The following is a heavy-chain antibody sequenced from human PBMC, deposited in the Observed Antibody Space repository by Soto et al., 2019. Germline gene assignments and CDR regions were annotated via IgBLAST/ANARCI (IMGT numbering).Heavy chain of an antibody. CDR2: MNPNSGNT. V-gene: IGHV1-8*01. J-gene: IGHJ6*03. CDR3: ARAEKGYSSSWYPPYYYYYYMDV. CDR1: GYTFTSYD. D-gene: IGHD6-13*01. Sequence: ASVKVSCKASGYTFTSYDINWVRQATGRGLEWMGWMNPNSGNTGYAQKFQGRVTMTRNTSISTAYMELSSLRSEDTAVYYCARAEKGYSSSWYPPYYYYYYMDVWGKGTTVTSP.